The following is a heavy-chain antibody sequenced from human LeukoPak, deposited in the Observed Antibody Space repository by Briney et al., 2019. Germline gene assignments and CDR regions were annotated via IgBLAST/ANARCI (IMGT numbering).Heavy chain of an antibody. CDR2: ISYDGSNK. D-gene: IGHD6-19*01. V-gene: IGHV3-30-3*01. CDR1: GFTFSSYA. CDR3: ARDMISGWYRAFDY. Sequence: GGSLRLSCAASGFTFSSYAMHWVRQAPGKGLEWVAVISYDGSNKYYADSVKGRFTISRDNSKNTLYLQMNSLRAEDTAVYYCARDMISGWYRAFDYWGQGTLGTVSS. J-gene: IGHJ4*02.